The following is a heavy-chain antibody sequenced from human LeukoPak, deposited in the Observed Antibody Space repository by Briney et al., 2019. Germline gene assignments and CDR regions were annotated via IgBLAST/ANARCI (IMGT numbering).Heavy chain of an antibody. CDR2: ISSSSSTM. J-gene: IGHJ4*02. V-gene: IGHV3-48*01. CDR1: GFTFSSYS. D-gene: IGHD6-6*01. Sequence: PGGSLRLSCAASGFTFSSYSMNWVRQAPGKGLEWVSYISSSSSTMYYADSAKGRFTISRDNAKNSLYLQMNSPRAEDTAVYYCARDFGSSSSGSDYWGQGTLVTVSS. CDR3: ARDFGSSSSGSDY.